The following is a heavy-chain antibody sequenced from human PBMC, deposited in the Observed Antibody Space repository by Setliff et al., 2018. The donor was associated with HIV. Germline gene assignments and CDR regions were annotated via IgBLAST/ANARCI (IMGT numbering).Heavy chain of an antibody. V-gene: IGHV4-59*11. D-gene: IGHD4-17*01. CDR2: IYSTGST. Sequence: LSLTCTVSGASISSHYWSWIRQSPGRELEWIGYIYSTGSTNYNPSHQSRVSISMDASKNKFSLKVTSVTSADTAVYYCAKGAGFYGDYTFDYWGQGHLVTVSS. CDR3: AKGAGFYGDYTFDY. J-gene: IGHJ4*02. CDR1: GASISSHY.